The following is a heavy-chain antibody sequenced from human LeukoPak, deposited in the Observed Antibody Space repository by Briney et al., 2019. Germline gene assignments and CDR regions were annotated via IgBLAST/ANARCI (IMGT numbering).Heavy chain of an antibody. CDR3: ARGPSGLYYSYYYYMDV. CDR1: VYTFTSYD. J-gene: IGHJ6*03. CDR2: MNPNSGDT. D-gene: IGHD6-19*01. Sequence: ASVKVSCKASVYTFTSYDINWVRQATGQRLEWRGWMNPNSGDTGYSQRFQGSVTMTRNTSISTAYMELSSLRSEDTAVYYCARGPSGLYYSYYYYMDVWGKGTTVTISS. V-gene: IGHV1-8*01.